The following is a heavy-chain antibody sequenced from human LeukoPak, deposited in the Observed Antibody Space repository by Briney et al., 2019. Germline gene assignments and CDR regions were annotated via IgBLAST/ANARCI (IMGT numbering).Heavy chain of an antibody. CDR1: GFTFSSYW. Sequence: PGGSLRLSCAASGFTFSSYWMHWVRKAPGKGLVWVSRINSDGSSTSYADSVKGRFTISRDNAKNTLYLQMNSLRAEDTAVYYCAKTYYYDSSVQPFDYWGQGTLVTVSS. D-gene: IGHD3-22*01. V-gene: IGHV3-74*01. J-gene: IGHJ4*02. CDR2: INSDGSST. CDR3: AKTYYYDSSVQPFDY.